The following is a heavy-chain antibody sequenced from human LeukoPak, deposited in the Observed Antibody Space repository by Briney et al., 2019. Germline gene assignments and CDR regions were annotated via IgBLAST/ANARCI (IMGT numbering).Heavy chain of an antibody. CDR2: MFFTGDT. V-gene: IGHV4-59*11. CDR3: AKEGNDYGANSIDY. Sequence: NSSETLSLTCTVSGGSISSHYWAWLRQPPGKGLEWIGWMFFTGDTNHNPSLKSRVTISVDHSKNQFSLKLTSVTAADTAVYYCAKEGNDYGANSIDYWGQGTLVTVSS. CDR1: GGSISSHY. D-gene: IGHD4-23*01. J-gene: IGHJ4*02.